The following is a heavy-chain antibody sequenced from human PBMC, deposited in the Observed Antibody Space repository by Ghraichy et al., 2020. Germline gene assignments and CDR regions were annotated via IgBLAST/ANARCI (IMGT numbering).Heavy chain of an antibody. Sequence: LRLSCTVSGDSISGHYWNWLRQPPGKGLEWIGYIYYSGNTNYNPSLKSRVSISVDTSKNHFSLKLSSLTAADTAVYFCARAYDTSGFYHPFGYWGQGTLVTVSS. V-gene: IGHV4-59*11. J-gene: IGHJ4*02. CDR1: GDSISGHY. CDR3: ARAYDTSGFYHPFGY. CDR2: IYYSGNT. D-gene: IGHD3-22*01.